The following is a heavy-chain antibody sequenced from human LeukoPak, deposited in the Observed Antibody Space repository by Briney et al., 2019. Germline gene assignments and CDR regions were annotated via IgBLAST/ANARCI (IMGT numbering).Heavy chain of an antibody. V-gene: IGHV3-23*01. Sequence: GSLRLSCAASGFTFSSYAMSWVRQAPGRGLEWVSAISGSGGSTYYADSVRGRFTISRDNSKNTLYLQMNSLRVEDTAVYYCARTRGRSSGFPYYFDFWGQRTLVTVSS. CDR2: ISGSGGST. CDR1: GFTFSSYA. J-gene: IGHJ4*02. CDR3: ARTRGRSSGFPYYFDF. D-gene: IGHD3-22*01.